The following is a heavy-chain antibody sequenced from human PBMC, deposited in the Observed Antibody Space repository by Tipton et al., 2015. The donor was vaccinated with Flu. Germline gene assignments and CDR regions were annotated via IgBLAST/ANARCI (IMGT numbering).Heavy chain of an antibody. CDR2: IYSDGTT. CDR1: GFTVSSNY. CDR3: ARGPLPDSNWYNGMDV. V-gene: IGHV3-53*01. J-gene: IGHJ6*02. D-gene: IGHD6-13*01. Sequence: SLRLSCAASGFTVSSNYMSWVRQAPGKGLEWVSVIYSDGTTYHADSVKGRFTISRDNSKNTLYIQMNSLRAEDTAVYYCARGPLPDSNWYNGMDVWGQGTTVTVSS.